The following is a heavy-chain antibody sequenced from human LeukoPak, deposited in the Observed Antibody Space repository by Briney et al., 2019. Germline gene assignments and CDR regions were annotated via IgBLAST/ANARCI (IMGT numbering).Heavy chain of an antibody. J-gene: IGHJ4*02. D-gene: IGHD5-12*01. Sequence: GGSLRLSCAASGFTFSSYAMSWVRQALGKGLEWVSDISGSGGSTYYADSVKGRFTISRDNSKNTLYLQMNSLRAEDTAVYYCAKVPGRWLQFLPDYWGQGTLVTVSS. V-gene: IGHV3-23*01. CDR2: ISGSGGST. CDR3: AKVPGRWLQFLPDY. CDR1: GFTFSSYA.